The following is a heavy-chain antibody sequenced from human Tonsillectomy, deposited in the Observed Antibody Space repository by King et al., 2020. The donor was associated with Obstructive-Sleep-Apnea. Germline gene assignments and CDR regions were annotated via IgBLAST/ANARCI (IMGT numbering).Heavy chain of an antibody. D-gene: IGHD3-22*01. Sequence: QLQESGPGLVKPSQTLSLTCTVSGGSISSGDYYWSWIRQPPGKGLEWMGYIYYSGSTYYNPSLKSRVTISVDTSKNQFSLKLSSVTAADTAGYYCARASGYYSGDFDYWGQGTLVTVSS. V-gene: IGHV4-30-4*01. CDR2: IYYSGST. J-gene: IGHJ4*02. CDR3: ARASGYYSGDFDY. CDR1: GGSISSGDYY.